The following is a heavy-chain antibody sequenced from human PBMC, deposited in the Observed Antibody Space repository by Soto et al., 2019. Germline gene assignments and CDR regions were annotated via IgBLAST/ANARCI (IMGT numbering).Heavy chain of an antibody. D-gene: IGHD1-26*01. CDR3: ATTIVGSHRGYYYYGMDV. V-gene: IGHV1-2*04. CDR2: INPNSGGT. CDR1: GYTFTGYY. Sequence: ASVKVSCKASGYTFTGYYMHWVRQAPGQGLEWMGWINPNSGGTNYAQKFQGWVTMTRDTSISTAYMELSRLRSDDTAVYYCATTIVGSHRGYYYYGMDVWGQGTTVTVS. J-gene: IGHJ6*02.